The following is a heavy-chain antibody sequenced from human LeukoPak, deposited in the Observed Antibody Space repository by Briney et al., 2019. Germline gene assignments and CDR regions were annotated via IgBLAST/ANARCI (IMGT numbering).Heavy chain of an antibody. CDR3: ARGSHTAMVSTDFDY. D-gene: IGHD5-18*01. CDR1: GGTFSSYA. Sequence: SVKVSCKASGGTFSSYAIRWVRQAPGQGLEWMGGIIPIFGTANYAQKFQGRVTITADESTSTAYMELSSLRSEDTAVYYCARGSHTAMVSTDFDYWGQGTLVTVSS. V-gene: IGHV1-69*13. J-gene: IGHJ4*02. CDR2: IIPIFGTA.